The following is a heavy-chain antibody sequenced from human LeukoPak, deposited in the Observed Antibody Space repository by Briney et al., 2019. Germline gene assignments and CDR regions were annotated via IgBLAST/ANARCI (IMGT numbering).Heavy chain of an antibody. CDR2: IHYSGST. D-gene: IGHD2-21*02. V-gene: IGHV4-59*08. CDR1: GGSISTYY. CDR3: ARVFSMTHVDY. Sequence: SETLSLTCTVSGGSISTYYWSWIRQPPGKGLEWIGYIHYSGSTNYNPSLKSRVTISVDTSKNQFSLNLSSVTAADTAVYYCARVFSMTHVDYWGQGTLVTVSS. J-gene: IGHJ4*02.